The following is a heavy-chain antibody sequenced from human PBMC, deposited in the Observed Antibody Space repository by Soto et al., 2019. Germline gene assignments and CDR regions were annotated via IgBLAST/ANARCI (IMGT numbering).Heavy chain of an antibody. Sequence: GGSLRESWSASGLTLSTYDMHWGRQAPGKGLEWVAVIWYDGSNKYYADSVKGRFTISRDNSKNTLYLQMNSVRAEDTAVYYCESDALFRGVHPPDYCGKGTRGTVS. V-gene: IGHV3-33*01. CDR2: IWYDGSNK. CDR3: ESDALFRGVHPPDY. D-gene: IGHD3-10*01. J-gene: IGHJ4*02. CDR1: GLTLSTYD.